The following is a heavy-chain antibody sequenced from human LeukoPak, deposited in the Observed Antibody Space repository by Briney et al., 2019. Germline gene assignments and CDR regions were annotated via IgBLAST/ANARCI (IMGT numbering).Heavy chain of an antibody. J-gene: IGHJ6*02. CDR3: AKVMTYYYGSGSYYHYYGMDV. Sequence: GGSLRLSCAASGFTFSSYAMSWVPQAPGKGLEWVSAISGSGGSTYYADSVKGRFTISRDNSKNTLYLQMNSLRAESTVVYYGAKVMTYYYGSGSYYHYYGMDVWGQGTTVTVSS. CDR2: ISGSGGST. D-gene: IGHD3-10*01. CDR1: GFTFSSYA. V-gene: IGHV3-23*01.